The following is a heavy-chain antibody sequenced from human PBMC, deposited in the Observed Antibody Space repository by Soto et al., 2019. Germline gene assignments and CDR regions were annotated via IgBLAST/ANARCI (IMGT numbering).Heavy chain of an antibody. CDR3: TTDPRYCSGGSCPIDYYYGMDV. J-gene: IGHJ6*02. V-gene: IGHV3-15*01. CDR2: IKSKTDGGTT. D-gene: IGHD2-15*01. CDR1: GFTFSNAW. Sequence: GGSLRLSCAASGFTFSNAWMSWVRQAPGKGLEWVGRIKSKTDGGTTDYAAPVKGRFTISRDDSKNTLYLQMNSLKTEDTAVYYCTTDPRYCSGGSCPIDYYYGMDVWGQGTTVTVSS.